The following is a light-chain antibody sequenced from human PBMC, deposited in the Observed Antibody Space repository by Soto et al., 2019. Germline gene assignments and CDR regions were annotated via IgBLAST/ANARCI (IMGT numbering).Light chain of an antibody. CDR1: SSNIGAGYD. CDR2: GNT. CDR3: QSYDSSLTVV. J-gene: IGLJ2*01. V-gene: IGLV1-40*01. Sequence: QSVLTQPPSVSGAPGQRVTISCTGSSSNIGAGYDVLWYQQFPGTTPKFLIYGNTNRPSGVPDRFSASKSGTSASLDITGLQAEDEAEYFCQSYDSSLTVVFGGGTKLTVL.